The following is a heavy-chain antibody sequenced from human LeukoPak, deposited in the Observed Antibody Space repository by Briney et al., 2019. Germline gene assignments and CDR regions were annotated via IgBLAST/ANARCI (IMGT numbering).Heavy chain of an antibody. CDR2: ISSSSSYI. CDR1: GFTFSSYS. D-gene: IGHD5-24*01. V-gene: IGHV3-21*01. CDR3: ARDGGFGYNSLNSFYY. Sequence: PGGSLRLSCAASGFTFSSYSMNWVRQAPGKGLEWVSSISSSSSYIYYADSVKGRFTISRDNAKNSLYLQMNSLRAEDTAVYYCARDGGFGYNSLNSFYYWGQGTLVTVSS. J-gene: IGHJ4*02.